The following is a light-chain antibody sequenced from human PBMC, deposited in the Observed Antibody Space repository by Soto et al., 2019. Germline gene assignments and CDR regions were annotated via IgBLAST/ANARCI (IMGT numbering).Light chain of an antibody. CDR1: RSVLSSSNNKNF. V-gene: IGKV4-1*01. CDR2: WAS. CDR3: QHYYSSPFT. Sequence: DIVMTQSPDSLALSLGERATINCKSSRSVLSSSNNKNFLAWYQQKPGQPPRLLIYWASTRESGVPDRFSGSGSWTDFTLTSSSLQAEDVAVYYCQHYYSSPFTCGPGTKVNI. J-gene: IGKJ3*01.